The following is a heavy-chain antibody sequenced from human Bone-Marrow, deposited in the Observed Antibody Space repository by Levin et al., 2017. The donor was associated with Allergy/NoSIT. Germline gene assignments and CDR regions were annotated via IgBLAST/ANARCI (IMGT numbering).Heavy chain of an antibody. V-gene: IGHV3-21*01. D-gene: IGHD6-13*01. CDR1: GFTFSTYN. Sequence: GGSLRLSCAASGFTFSTYNMNWVRQAPGKVLEWVSSISSSSSYVYSADSVKGRFTISRDNAKNSLYLQMSSLRAEDTAVYYCARGSSWYDTWYFGLWGRGTLVTVSS. CDR2: ISSSSSYV. CDR3: ARGSSWYDTWYFGL. J-gene: IGHJ2*01.